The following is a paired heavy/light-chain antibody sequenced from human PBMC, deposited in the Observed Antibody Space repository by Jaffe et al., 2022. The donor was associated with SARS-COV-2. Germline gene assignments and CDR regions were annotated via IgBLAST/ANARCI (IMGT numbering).Light chain of an antibody. V-gene: IGLV3-10*01. CDR2: EDN. Sequence: SFELTQPPSVSVSPGQTARITCSGDALPKKYAYWYQQKSGQAPVLVIYEDNKRPSGITQRFLGSSSGTVATLAISAAQVGDEADYYCYSTDSGGNRRVFGGGTKLTVL. J-gene: IGLJ2*01. CDR1: ALPKKY. CDR3: YSTDSGGNRRV.
Heavy chain of an antibody. V-gene: IGHV3-23*01. D-gene: IGHD3-22*01. CDR2: ISGSGGST. CDR1: GFNFASYA. Sequence: EVQLLESGGGLVQSGGSVRLSCVVSGFNFASYAMSWVRQAPGKGLEWVSDISGSGGSTYYADSVKGRFTISRDNSRNTLYLQMNSLRVEDTAVYYCAKGREVVNEYFDYWGQGTLVTVSS. J-gene: IGHJ4*02. CDR3: AKGREVVNEYFDY.